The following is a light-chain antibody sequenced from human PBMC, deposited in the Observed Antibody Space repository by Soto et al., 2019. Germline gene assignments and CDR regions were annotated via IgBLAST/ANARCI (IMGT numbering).Light chain of an antibody. CDR2: RSS. V-gene: IGKV1-5*03. J-gene: IGKJ1*01. CDR1: QTISNY. Sequence: DIQMTQSPSTLSASVGDRVTITCRASQTISNYLTWYQQRPGKAPKLLIYRSSILQNGVPSRFSGSGSGTEFTLTISSLQPDDFATYYCQQYYIYATFGYGTRVEI. CDR3: QQYYIYAT.